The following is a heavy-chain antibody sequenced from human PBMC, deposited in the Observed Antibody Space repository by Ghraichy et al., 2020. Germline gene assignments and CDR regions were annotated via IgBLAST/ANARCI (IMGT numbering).Heavy chain of an antibody. CDR2: IYYSGST. Sequence: SETLSLTCTVSGGSISSYYWSWIRQPPGKGLEWIGYIYYSGSTNYNPSLKSRVTISVDTSKNQFSLKLSSVTAADTAVYYCARDRYFQGSGTVVEPWRYYYGMDVWGQGTTVTVSS. D-gene: IGHD2-15*01. J-gene: IGHJ6*02. CDR1: GGSISSYY. CDR3: ARDRYFQGSGTVVEPWRYYYGMDV. V-gene: IGHV4-59*01.